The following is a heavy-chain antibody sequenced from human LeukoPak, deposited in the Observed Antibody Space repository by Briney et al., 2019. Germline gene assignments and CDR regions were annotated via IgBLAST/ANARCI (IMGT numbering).Heavy chain of an antibody. CDR1: GFTFSIYS. CDR3: AKGSGFLFDY. CDR2: ISSSSSYI. V-gene: IGHV3-21*01. Sequence: KAGGSLRLSCAASGFTFSIYSMNWVRQAPGKGLEWVSSISSSSSYIYYADSVKGRFTIARDNAKNSLYFQMNSLRAEDTAVYYCAKGSGFLFDYCGQGTLVTVSS. D-gene: IGHD2-21*01. J-gene: IGHJ4*02.